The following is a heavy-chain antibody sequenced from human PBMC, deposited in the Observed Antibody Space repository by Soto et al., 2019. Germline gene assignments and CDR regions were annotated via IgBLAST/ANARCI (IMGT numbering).Heavy chain of an antibody. D-gene: IGHD1-1*01. CDR3: ARASWNELLDS. CDR1: GFTFSDHY. Sequence: EVQLLESGGGLVQPGGSLRLSCTASGFTFSDHYMDWVRQAPGKGLEWVGHVTDKAHSYTTEYAASVRGRFTISRDDSKNSLYLQMNRLKAEDTAVYYCARASWNELLDSWGQGTLVTVSS. V-gene: IGHV3-72*01. CDR2: VTDKAHSYTT. J-gene: IGHJ4*02.